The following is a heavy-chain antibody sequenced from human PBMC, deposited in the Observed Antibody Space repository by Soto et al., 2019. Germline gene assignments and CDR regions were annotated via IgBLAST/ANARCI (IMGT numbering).Heavy chain of an antibody. CDR1: GGSFSGYY. J-gene: IGHJ4*02. CDR2: INHSGST. D-gene: IGHD6-6*01. CDR3: ARRRTKQPVPGDNYFDY. V-gene: IGHV4-34*01. Sequence: SQTLSLTCAVYGGSFSGYYWSWIRQPPGKGLEWSGEINHSGSTNYNPSLKSRVTISVDTSKNQFSLKLSSVTAADTAVYYCARRRTKQPVPGDNYFDYWGQGTLVTVSS.